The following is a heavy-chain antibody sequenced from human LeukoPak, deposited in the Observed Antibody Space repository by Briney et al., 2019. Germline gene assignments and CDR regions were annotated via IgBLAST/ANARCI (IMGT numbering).Heavy chain of an antibody. J-gene: IGHJ6*02. V-gene: IGHV1-69*13. Sequence: GASVKVSCKASGGTFSSYAISWVRQAPGQGLEWMGGIIPIFGTANYAQKFQGRVTITADESTSTAYMELSSLRSEDTAVYYCARGSAAAGDYYYYGMDVWGQGTTVTVSS. CDR2: IIPIFGTA. CDR1: GGTFSSYA. D-gene: IGHD6-13*01. CDR3: ARGSAAAGDYYYYGMDV.